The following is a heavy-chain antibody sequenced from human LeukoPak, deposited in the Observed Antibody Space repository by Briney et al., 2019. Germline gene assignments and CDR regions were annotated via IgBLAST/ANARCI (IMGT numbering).Heavy chain of an antibody. Sequence: HAGGSLRLSCAASGFTFSSYAMSWVRQAPGKGLEWVSAISGSGGSTYYADSVKGRFTISRDNSKNTLYLQMNSLRAEDTAVYYCAKIFNGRRGENLGYCSSTSCFFDYWGQGTLVTVST. CDR2: ISGSGGST. CDR1: GFTFSSYA. J-gene: IGHJ4*02. CDR3: AKIFNGRRGENLGYCSSTSCFFDY. V-gene: IGHV3-23*01. D-gene: IGHD2-2*01.